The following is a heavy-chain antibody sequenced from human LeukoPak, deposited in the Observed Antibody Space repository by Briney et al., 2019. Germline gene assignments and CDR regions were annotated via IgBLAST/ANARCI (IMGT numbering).Heavy chain of an antibody. V-gene: IGHV3-30*02. D-gene: IGHD3-3*01. J-gene: IGHJ4*02. CDR2: IRFDGSNK. CDR3: AKDYDFWSGYYSPTRGYFDY. CDR1: GFIFSSSG. Sequence: GGSLRLSCAASGFIFSSSGMHWVRQAPGKGLEWVAFIRFDGSNKYYADSVKGRFTISRDNSKNTLYLQMNSLRAEDAAVYYCAKDYDFWSGYYSPTRGYFDYWGQGTLVTVSS.